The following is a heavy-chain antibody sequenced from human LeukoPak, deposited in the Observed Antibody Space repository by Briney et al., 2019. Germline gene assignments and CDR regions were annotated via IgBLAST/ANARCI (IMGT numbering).Heavy chain of an antibody. CDR3: ARAYYYDSSGYYGYYYYYGMDV. Sequence: SETLSLTCTVSGGSISSYYWSWIRQPAGKGLEWIGRIHPSGSTNYNPSLKSRVTISVDTSKNQFSLKLSSVTAADTAVYYCARAYYYDSSGYYGYYYYYGMDVWGQGTTVTVSS. D-gene: IGHD3-22*01. CDR2: IHPSGST. V-gene: IGHV4-4*07. CDR1: GGSISSYY. J-gene: IGHJ6*02.